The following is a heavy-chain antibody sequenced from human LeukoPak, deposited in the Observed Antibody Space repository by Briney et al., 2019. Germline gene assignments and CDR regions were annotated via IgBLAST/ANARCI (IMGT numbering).Heavy chain of an antibody. CDR1: GFTFSSYG. CDR3: ARDMYNGSGSYWYYYYYYGMDV. V-gene: IGHV3-30*03. CDR2: ISYDGSNK. D-gene: IGHD3-10*01. Sequence: GGSLRLSCAASGFTFSSYGMPWVRQAPGKGLEWVAVISYDGSNKYYADSVKGRFTISRDNSKNTLYLQMNSMRAEDTAVDYCARDMYNGSGSYWYYYYYYGMDVWGQGTTVTVSS. J-gene: IGHJ6*02.